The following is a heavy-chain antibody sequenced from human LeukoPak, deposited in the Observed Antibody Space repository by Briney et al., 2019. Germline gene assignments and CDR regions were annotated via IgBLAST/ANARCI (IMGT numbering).Heavy chain of an antibody. CDR1: GFTFSSYG. D-gene: IGHD2-2*02. CDR3: AKDPPPIPAAETTYFDY. Sequence: GGSLRLSCAASGFTFSSYGMHWVRQAPGKGLEWVAVIWYDGSNKYYADSVKGRFTISRDNSKNTLYLQMNSLRAEDTAVYYCAKDPPPIPAAETTYFDYGAREPLVT. J-gene: IGHJ4*02. CDR2: IWYDGSNK. V-gene: IGHV3-33*06.